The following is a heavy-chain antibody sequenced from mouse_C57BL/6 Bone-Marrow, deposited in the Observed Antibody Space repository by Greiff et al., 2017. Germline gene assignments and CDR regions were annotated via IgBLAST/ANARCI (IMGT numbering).Heavy chain of an antibody. J-gene: IGHJ3*01. Sequence: QVQLKQPGAELVKPGASVKVSCKASGYTFTSYWMHWVKQRPGQGLEWIGRIHPSDSDTNYNQKFKGKATLTVDKSSSTAYMQLSSLTSEDSAVYYCAIGAYYSAWFAYWGQGTLVTVSA. CDR1: GYTFTSYW. V-gene: IGHV1-74*01. D-gene: IGHD2-12*01. CDR2: IHPSDSDT. CDR3: AIGAYYSAWFAY.